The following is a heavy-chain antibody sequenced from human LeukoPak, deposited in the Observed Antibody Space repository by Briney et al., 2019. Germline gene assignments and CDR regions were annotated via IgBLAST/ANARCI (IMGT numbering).Heavy chain of an antibody. J-gene: IGHJ4*02. D-gene: IGHD2-15*01. V-gene: IGHV3-33*01. CDR1: GFTFSSYG. CDR2: IWYDGSNK. Sequence: GGSLRLSCAASGFTFSSYGMHWVRQAPGKGLEWVAVIWYDGSNKYYADSVKGRFTISRDNSKDTLYLQMTSLSAEDTAVYYCASLGGERYCSGGSCHDYWGQGTLVTVSS. CDR3: ASLGGERYCSGGSCHDY.